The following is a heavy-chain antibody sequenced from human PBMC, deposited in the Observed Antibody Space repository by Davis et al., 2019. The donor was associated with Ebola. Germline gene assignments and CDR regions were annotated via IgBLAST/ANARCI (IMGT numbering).Heavy chain of an antibody. CDR1: GGSISSYY. Sequence: SETLSLTCTVSGGSISSYYWTWIRQPPGKGLEWIAYMSYSGGVNHNPSLKSRVTISIDTSKNQFALKLRSVTAADTGVYYCARGNEWFNWFFHLWGRGTLVTVSS. J-gene: IGHJ2*01. CDR2: MSYSGGV. V-gene: IGHV4-59*08. D-gene: IGHD3-3*01. CDR3: ARGNEWFNWFFHL.